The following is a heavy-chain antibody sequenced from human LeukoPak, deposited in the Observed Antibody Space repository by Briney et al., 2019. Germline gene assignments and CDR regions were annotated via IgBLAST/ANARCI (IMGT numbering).Heavy chain of an antibody. CDR2: IYYSGST. CDR3: AREEAAARLFHY. D-gene: IGHD6-6*01. V-gene: IGHV4-39*07. CDR1: GGSISSSSYY. Sequence: SETLSLTCTVSGGSISSSSYYWGWIRQPPGKGLEWIGSIYYSGSTYYNPSLKSRVTISVDTSKNQFSLKLSSVTAADTAVYYCAREEAAARLFHYWGQGTLVTVSS. J-gene: IGHJ4*02.